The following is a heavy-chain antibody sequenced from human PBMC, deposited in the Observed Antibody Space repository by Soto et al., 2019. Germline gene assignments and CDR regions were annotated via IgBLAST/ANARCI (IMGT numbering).Heavy chain of an antibody. Sequence: EVQLVESGGGLVQPGGSLRLSCAASGFTFSSYWMHWVRQAPGKGLGWVSRINSDGRSISYVDSVKGRFTISRDNAKNTRYLQMESLRAQDTGMYYCACQGYCSGGTCGGYWGQGTLVTVSS. CDR1: GFTFSSYW. D-gene: IGHD2-15*01. V-gene: IGHV3-74*01. CDR2: INSDGRSI. CDR3: ACQGYCSGGTCGGY. J-gene: IGHJ4*02.